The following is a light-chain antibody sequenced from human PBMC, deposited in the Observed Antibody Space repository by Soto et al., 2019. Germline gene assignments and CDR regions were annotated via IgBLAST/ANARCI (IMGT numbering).Light chain of an antibody. CDR3: SSYAVSNSYV. CDR2: EVS. Sequence: QSVLTQPPSASGSPGQSVTISCTGTSSDVGAYIYVSWYQQHPGKAPKLVIYEVSKRPPGVPDRFSGSRSGNTASLTVSGLQAEDEADYYCSSYAVSNSYVFGNGTKVTVL. CDR1: SSDVGAYIY. J-gene: IGLJ1*01. V-gene: IGLV2-8*01.